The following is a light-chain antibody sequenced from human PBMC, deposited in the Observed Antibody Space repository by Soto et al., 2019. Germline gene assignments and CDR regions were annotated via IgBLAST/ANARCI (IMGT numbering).Light chain of an antibody. J-gene: IGKJ5*01. CDR3: QQYNKWPIT. CDR2: YTS. CDR1: QSVSSSD. Sequence: EIVLTQSPGTLSLSAGDRAPLSCVASQSVSSSDLAWYQQKPGQAPRLLIYYTSTRATGFPARFSGGGSGTEFTLTSSSLQSEDSAFYYCQQYNKWPITFGQGTRLEIK. V-gene: IGKV3-15*01.